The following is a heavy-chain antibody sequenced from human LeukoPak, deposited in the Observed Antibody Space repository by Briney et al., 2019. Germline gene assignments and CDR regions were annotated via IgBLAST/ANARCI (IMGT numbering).Heavy chain of an antibody. J-gene: IGHJ4*02. Sequence: GGSLRLSCAASGFIFSSYGMHWVRQAPGKGLEWVAVIWYDGSDKYYADSVKGRFTIPRDNSKNTLYLQMNSLRAEDTAVYYCAREFIAVAGTDYWGQGILVTVSS. CDR2: IWYDGSDK. CDR1: GFIFSSYG. CDR3: AREFIAVAGTDY. D-gene: IGHD6-19*01. V-gene: IGHV3-33*01.